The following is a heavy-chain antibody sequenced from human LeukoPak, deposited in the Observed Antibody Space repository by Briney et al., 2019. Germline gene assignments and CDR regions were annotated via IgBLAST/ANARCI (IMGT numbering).Heavy chain of an antibody. V-gene: IGHV1-2*02. Sequence: ASVKVSCKASGYTFTGYYVHWVRQAPGQGLEWMGWINPNSGGTNYAQKFQGRVTMTRDTSISTAYMELSRLRSDDTAVYYCARDWPYYDSSGYEEYYFDYWGQGTLVTVSS. CDR3: ARDWPYYDSSGYEEYYFDY. D-gene: IGHD3-22*01. CDR1: GYTFTGYY. J-gene: IGHJ4*02. CDR2: INPNSGGT.